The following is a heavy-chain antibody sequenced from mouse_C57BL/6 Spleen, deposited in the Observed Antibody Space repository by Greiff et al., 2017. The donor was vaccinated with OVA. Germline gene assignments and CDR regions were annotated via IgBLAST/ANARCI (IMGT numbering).Heavy chain of an antibody. CDR1: GYSFTDYN. D-gene: IGHD1-1*01. Sequence: EVKLVESGPELVKPGASVKISCKASGYSFTDYNMNWVKQSNGKSLEWIGVINPNYGTTSYNQKFKGKATLTVDQSSSTAYMQLNSLTSEDSAVYYCARTTVVAPYFDYWGQGTTLTVSS. CDR3: ARTTVVAPYFDY. J-gene: IGHJ2*01. V-gene: IGHV1-39*01. CDR2: INPNYGTT.